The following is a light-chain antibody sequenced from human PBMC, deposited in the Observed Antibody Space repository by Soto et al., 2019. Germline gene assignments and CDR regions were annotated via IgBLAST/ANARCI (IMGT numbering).Light chain of an antibody. J-gene: IGKJ4*01. CDR1: QTITFNF. Sequence: IVLTQSPVTLSLSPGEIATLSCGASQTITFNFLAWYQQKPGLAPRLLVYDASIRADGIPDRFSGSVSGTDFTLTISRLEPEDFAMYYWQHYGDSNPTFGGGTRVEI. CDR2: DAS. V-gene: IGKV3D-20*01. CDR3: QHYGDSNPT.